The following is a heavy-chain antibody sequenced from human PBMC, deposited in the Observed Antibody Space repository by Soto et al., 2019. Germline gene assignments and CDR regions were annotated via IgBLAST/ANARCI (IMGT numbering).Heavy chain of an antibody. D-gene: IGHD1-1*01. J-gene: IGHJ6*02. CDR3: ARESLYNWNDTSFKLSYYYGMDV. CDR1: GGTFSSYT. Sequence: QVQLVQSGAEVKKPGSSVKVSCKASGGTFSSYTISWVRQAPGQGLEWMGRIIPILGIANYAQKFQGRVTITADKSTSTAYMELSSLRSEDTAVYYCARESLYNWNDTSFKLSYYYGMDVWGQGTTVTVSS. V-gene: IGHV1-69*08. CDR2: IIPILGIA.